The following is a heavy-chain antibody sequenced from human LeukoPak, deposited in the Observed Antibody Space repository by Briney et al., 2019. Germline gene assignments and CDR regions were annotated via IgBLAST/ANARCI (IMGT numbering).Heavy chain of an antibody. CDR2: ISFDEKHK. Sequence: GGSLRLSCAASGFTLSTYTVHWVRQTPGKGLEWVALISFDEKHKDFADSVKGRFSISRDTSKNTVSLQMDSLTTDDAAVYYCARDAVQIWFYVGTFDIWGQGSTVTVSS. J-gene: IGHJ3*02. V-gene: IGHV3-30*04. CDR3: ARDAVQIWFYVGTFDI. D-gene: IGHD3-10*01. CDR1: GFTLSTYT.